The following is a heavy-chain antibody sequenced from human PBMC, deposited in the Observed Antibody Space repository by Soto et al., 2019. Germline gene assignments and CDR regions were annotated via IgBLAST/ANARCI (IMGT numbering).Heavy chain of an antibody. D-gene: IGHD3-10*01. CDR3: ARDLDEDGGSGSYPYYYYYGMDV. CDR1: GFTFSSYA. J-gene: IGHJ6*02. Sequence: QVQLVESGGGVVQPGRSLRLSCAASGFTFSSYAMHWVRQAPGKGLEWVAVISYDGSNKYYADSVKGRFTISRDNSKNTLYLQMNSLRAEDTAVYYCARDLDEDGGSGSYPYYYYYGMDVWGQGTTVTVSS. V-gene: IGHV3-30-3*01. CDR2: ISYDGSNK.